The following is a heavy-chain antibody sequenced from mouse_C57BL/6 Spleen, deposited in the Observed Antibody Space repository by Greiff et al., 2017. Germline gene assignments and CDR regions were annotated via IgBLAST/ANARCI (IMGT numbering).Heavy chain of an antibody. Sequence: EVKLMESGGGLVQPGGSLSLSCAASGFTFTDYYMSWVRQPPGKALEWLGFIRNKANGYTTEYSASVKGRFTISRDNSQSILYLQMNALRAEDSATYYCARITAVVASYFDYWGQGTTLTVSS. CDR1: GFTFTDYY. D-gene: IGHD1-1*01. J-gene: IGHJ2*01. CDR3: ARITAVVASYFDY. V-gene: IGHV7-3*01. CDR2: IRNKANGYTT.